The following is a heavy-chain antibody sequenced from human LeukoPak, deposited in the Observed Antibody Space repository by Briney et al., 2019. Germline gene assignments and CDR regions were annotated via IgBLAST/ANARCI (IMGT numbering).Heavy chain of an antibody. Sequence: GGSLRLSCAASGHTFSTYGMHWVRQAPGKGLEWVAVIWYDGTNKYYADSVKGRFTSSRDNAKNTLYLQMNSLRVEDTAVYYCARDINWALGNPWGQGTLVIVSS. D-gene: IGHD1-1*01. CDR1: GHTFSTYG. V-gene: IGHV3-33*01. J-gene: IGHJ5*02. CDR2: IWYDGTNK. CDR3: ARDINWALGNP.